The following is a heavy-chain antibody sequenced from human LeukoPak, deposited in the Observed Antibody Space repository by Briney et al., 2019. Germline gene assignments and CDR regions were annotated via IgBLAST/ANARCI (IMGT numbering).Heavy chain of an antibody. Sequence: ASVKVSCKASGYTFTSYYMHWVGQARGQGLEWMGIINPSGGSTSYAQKFQGRVTMTRDMSTSTVYMELSSLRSEDTAVYYCARGSSWKASDYWGQGTLVTVSS. CDR1: GYTFTSYY. J-gene: IGHJ4*02. CDR3: ARGSSWKASDY. V-gene: IGHV1-46*01. CDR2: INPSGGST. D-gene: IGHD6-13*01.